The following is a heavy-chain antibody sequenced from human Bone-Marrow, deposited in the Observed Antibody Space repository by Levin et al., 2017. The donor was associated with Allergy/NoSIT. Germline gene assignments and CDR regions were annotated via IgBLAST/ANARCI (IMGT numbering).Heavy chain of an antibody. V-gene: IGHV3-33*01. CDR3: ARGSSTVCSGGSCYPRGYYYYGMDV. J-gene: IGHJ6*02. Sequence: SCAASGFTFSSYGMHWVRQAPGKGLEWVAVIWYDGSNKYYADSVKGRFTISRDNSKNTLYLQMNSLRAEDTAVYYCARGSSTVCSGGSCYPRGYYYYGMDVWGQGTTVTVSS. CDR1: GFTFSSYG. D-gene: IGHD2-15*01. CDR2: IWYDGSNK.